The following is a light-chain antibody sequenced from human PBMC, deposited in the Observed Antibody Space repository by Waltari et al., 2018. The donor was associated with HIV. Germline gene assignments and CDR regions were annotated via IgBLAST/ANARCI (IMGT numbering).Light chain of an antibody. Sequence: QSLLTPPPSASAAPGQRVTISCSGSSANIGNTVYWSQQLPGTAPKVLIYRDNQRPSGVPDRFSGSRSGTSASLDVSGLRSEDEANYICAAWDDILSGWVFGGGTKLTVL. V-gene: IGLV1-47*01. CDR1: SANIGNT. CDR3: AAWDDILSGWV. CDR2: RDN. J-gene: IGLJ3*02.